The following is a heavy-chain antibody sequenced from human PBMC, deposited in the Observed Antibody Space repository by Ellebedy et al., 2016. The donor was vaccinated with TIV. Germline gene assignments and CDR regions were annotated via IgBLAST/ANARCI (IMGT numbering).Heavy chain of an antibody. J-gene: IGHJ4*02. Sequence: SQTLSLTCXISGGSVSSNSAAWNWIRQSPSRGLEWLGRTYYRSKWYNDYAVSVKSRITINPDTSKNQFSLQLNSVTPEDTAVYYCARELGLWFGESSYYFDYWGQGTLVTVSS. CDR2: TYYRSKWYN. D-gene: IGHD3-10*01. V-gene: IGHV6-1*01. CDR3: ARELGLWFGESSYYFDY. CDR1: GGSVSSNSAA.